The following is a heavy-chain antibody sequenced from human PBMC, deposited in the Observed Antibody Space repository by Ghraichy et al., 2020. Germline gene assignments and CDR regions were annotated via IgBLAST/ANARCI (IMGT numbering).Heavy chain of an antibody. CDR3: ARGLGYLLDV. CDR2: INPDGSVQ. J-gene: IGHJ6*02. Sequence: GGSLRLSCAASGLSISSHWMSWGRQTPGKGLEWVAIINPDGSVQHYAGSVQGRFTISRDNAKNSLYLQMHSLRAEDTAVYYCARGLGYLLDVWGQGTTVTVSS. V-gene: IGHV3-7*01. CDR1: GLSISSHW. D-gene: IGHD2-15*01.